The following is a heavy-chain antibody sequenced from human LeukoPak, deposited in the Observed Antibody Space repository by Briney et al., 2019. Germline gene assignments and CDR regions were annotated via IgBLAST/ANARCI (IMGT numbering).Heavy chain of an antibody. V-gene: IGHV3-30-3*01. CDR3: ARDRQLGYCSSTSCYRYYYGMDV. J-gene: IGHJ6*02. Sequence: GGSLRLSCAASGFTFSSYAMSWVRQAPGKGLEWVAVISYDGSNKYYADSVKGRFTISRDNSKNTLYLQMNSLRAEDTAVYYCARDRQLGYCSSTSCYRYYYGMDVWGQGTTVTVSS. D-gene: IGHD2-2*02. CDR1: GFTFSSYA. CDR2: ISYDGSNK.